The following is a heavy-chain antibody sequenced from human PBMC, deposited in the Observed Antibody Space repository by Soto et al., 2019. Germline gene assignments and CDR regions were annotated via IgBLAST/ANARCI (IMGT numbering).Heavy chain of an antibody. J-gene: IGHJ5*02. CDR3: AKGANYDILTGYPSPHQWFDP. CDR1: GFTFRSYG. V-gene: IGHV3-30*18. CDR2: ISYDGSNK. D-gene: IGHD3-9*01. Sequence: PGGSLRLSCAASGFTFRSYGMHWVRQAPGKGLEWVAVISYDGSNKYYADSVKGRFTISRDNSKNTLYLQMNSLRAEDTAVYYCAKGANYDILTGYPSPHQWFDPWGQGTLVTVSS.